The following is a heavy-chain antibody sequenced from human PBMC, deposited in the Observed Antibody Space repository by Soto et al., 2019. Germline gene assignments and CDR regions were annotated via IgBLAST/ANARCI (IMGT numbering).Heavy chain of an antibody. Sequence: GEALKISCQASGYKFATYWIAWVRQMPGKGLEYMGIIYPGNSDARYSPSFQGQVTFSADKSISTAYLHWSSLKASDTAMYYCARHGFYGDYASNYFDPWGQGTLVTVS. CDR2: IYPGNSDA. J-gene: IGHJ5*02. D-gene: IGHD4-17*01. CDR1: GYKFATYW. CDR3: ARHGFYGDYASNYFDP. V-gene: IGHV5-51*01.